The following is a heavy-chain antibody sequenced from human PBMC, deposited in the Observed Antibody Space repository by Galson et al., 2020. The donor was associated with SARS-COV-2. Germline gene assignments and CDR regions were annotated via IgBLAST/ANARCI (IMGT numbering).Heavy chain of an antibody. Sequence: ASETLSLTCTVSGGSISSYYWSWIRQPPGKGLEWIGYIYYSGSTNYNPSLKSRVTISVDTSKNQFSLKLSSVTAADTAVYYCARRGLGYCSSTSCIDAFDIWGQGTMVTVSS. V-gene: IGHV4-59*08. CDR2: IYYSGST. CDR1: GGSISSYY. J-gene: IGHJ3*02. CDR3: ARRGLGYCSSTSCIDAFDI. D-gene: IGHD2-2*01.